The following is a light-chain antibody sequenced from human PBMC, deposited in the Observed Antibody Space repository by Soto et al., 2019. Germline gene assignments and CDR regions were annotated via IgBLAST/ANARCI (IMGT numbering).Light chain of an antibody. V-gene: IGKV3-20*01. CDR2: HAS. J-gene: IGKJ4*01. CDR1: QSISNSY. CDR3: QQYGDSLLT. Sequence: ENVLTRSPGTLSLSPGERATLSCRASQSISNSYLAWYQQKPGQTPSLLIYHASNRATGIPDRFSGSGSGTDFTLTISRLEPEDFAVYYCQQYGDSLLTFGGGTKVEIK.